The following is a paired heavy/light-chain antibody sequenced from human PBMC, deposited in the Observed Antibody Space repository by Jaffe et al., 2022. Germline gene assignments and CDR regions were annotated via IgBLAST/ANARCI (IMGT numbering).Heavy chain of an antibody. Sequence: EVQLVESGGDLVQPGGSLRLSCAASGFTFTNYGMNWVRQAPGRGLDWVSYISSSSSAIHYADSVKGRFTISRDNAKKSLYLQMNSLRADDTAVYYCARVETLAGMKHWGQGTLVTVSS. J-gene: IGHJ4*02. D-gene: IGHD6-13*01. CDR3: ARVETLAGMKH. V-gene: IGHV3-48*01. CDR2: ISSSSSAI. CDR1: GFTFTNYG.
Light chain of an antibody. J-gene: IGKJ5*01. CDR3: QQYSGYPIT. CDR2: GAS. Sequence: DIQMTQSPSSLSASVGDRVTITCRASQGISSWLAWYQQKPEKAPKSLIYGASTLQSGVPSRFSGSGSGTDFTLTITSLQPEDFATYYCQQYSGYPITFGQGTRLEIK. CDR1: QGISSW. V-gene: IGKV1D-16*01.